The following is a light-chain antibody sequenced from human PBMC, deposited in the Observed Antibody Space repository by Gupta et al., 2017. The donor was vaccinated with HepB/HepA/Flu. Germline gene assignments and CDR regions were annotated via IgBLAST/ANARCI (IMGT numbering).Light chain of an antibody. V-gene: IGLV2-14*03. CDR1: SRDVGGYNS. J-gene: IGLJ2*01. Sequence: QSALTQHASVSGSPGQSITISCTGTSRDVGGYNSVSWYQQYPGKAPKLLIYDVTARPSGISTRFSGSKSGNTASLTISGLQTEDEADYFCSSCTSTTTLVIFGGGTKLTVL. CDR2: DVT. CDR3: SSCTSTTTLVI.